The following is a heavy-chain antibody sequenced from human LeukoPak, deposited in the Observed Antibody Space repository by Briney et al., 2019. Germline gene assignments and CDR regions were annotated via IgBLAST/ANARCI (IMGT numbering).Heavy chain of an antibody. D-gene: IGHD3-3*01. CDR3: ARDFLEDSY. CDR1: GFTFTTYN. V-gene: IGHV3-48*01. J-gene: IGHJ4*02. CDR2: ISSSSSII. Sequence: PGGSLRLSCSASGFTFTTYNMNWVRQAPGKGLEWDSYISSSSSIIYYADSVKGRFTISRDNAKNSLYLQMNSLGAEDTAVYYCARDFLEDSYWGQGTLVTVSS.